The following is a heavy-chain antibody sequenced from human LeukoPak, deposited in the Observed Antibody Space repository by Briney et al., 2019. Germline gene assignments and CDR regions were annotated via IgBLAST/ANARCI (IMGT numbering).Heavy chain of an antibody. CDR2: ISYDGSNK. CDR1: GFTFSSYG. CDR3: AKDSTSCPFDY. Sequence: PGGSLRLSCAASGFTFSSYGMHWVRQAPGKGLEWVAVISYDGSNKYYADSVKGRFTISRDNSKNTLYLQMNSLRAEDTAVYYCAKDSTSCPFDYWGQGTLVTVSS. J-gene: IGHJ4*02. D-gene: IGHD2-2*01. V-gene: IGHV3-30*18.